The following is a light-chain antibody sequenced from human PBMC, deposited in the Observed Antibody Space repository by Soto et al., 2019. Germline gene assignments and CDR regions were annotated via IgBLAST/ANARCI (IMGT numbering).Light chain of an antibody. Sequence: DLQMTQSPSSLSASVGDRVSLTCRASQSISSYLNWYQQKPGKAPKLLIYAASSLQSGVPSRFRGSGSGTDFTLTISSLQPEDFATYYCPQSYSTLFTFGPGNKVDIK. CDR1: QSISSY. CDR3: PQSYSTLFT. V-gene: IGKV1-39*01. J-gene: IGKJ3*01. CDR2: AAS.